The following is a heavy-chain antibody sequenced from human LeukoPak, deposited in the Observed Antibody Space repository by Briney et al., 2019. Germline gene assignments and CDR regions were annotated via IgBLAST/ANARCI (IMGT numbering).Heavy chain of an antibody. V-gene: IGHV3-53*01. CDR2: IYSGGNT. Sequence: GGSLRLSCAASGFTVRSNYMSWVRQAPGKGLEWVSVIYSGGNTYYTDSVKGRFTISRDISKNTLYLQMNSLRAEDTAVYYCARDSEKYGDLNWGQGTLVTVSS. CDR3: ARDSEKYGDLN. J-gene: IGHJ4*02. D-gene: IGHD4-17*01. CDR1: GFTVRSNY.